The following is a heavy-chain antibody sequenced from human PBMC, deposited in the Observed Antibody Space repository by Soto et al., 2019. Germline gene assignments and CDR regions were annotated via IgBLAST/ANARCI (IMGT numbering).Heavy chain of an antibody. D-gene: IGHD2-15*01. CDR1: GGSISSYY. J-gene: IGHJ6*03. V-gene: IGHV4-59*08. CDR3: ARLVAAPPWGYYYYMDV. CDR2: IYYSGST. Sequence: SETLSLTCTVSGGSISSYYWSWIRQPPGKGLEWIGYIYYSGSTNYNPSLKSRVTISVDTSKNQFSLKLSSVTAADTAVYYCARLVAAPPWGYYYYMDVWGKGTTVT.